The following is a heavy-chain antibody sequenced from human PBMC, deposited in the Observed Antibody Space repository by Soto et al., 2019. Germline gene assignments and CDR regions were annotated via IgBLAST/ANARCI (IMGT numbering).Heavy chain of an antibody. V-gene: IGHV4-4*02. Sequence: QVQLHEAGPRLVKPSGTLALTCAVSGGSISSPKWWTWVRQPPGKGLEWIGEVYHSGISNYNPSLKSRVTISVDNSKNHFSLRLTSVTATDTAIYYCASCRGSVVCDYWGQGALVTVSS. J-gene: IGHJ4*02. CDR3: ASCRGSVVCDY. D-gene: IGHD2-15*01. CDR2: VYHSGIS. CDR1: GGSISSPKW.